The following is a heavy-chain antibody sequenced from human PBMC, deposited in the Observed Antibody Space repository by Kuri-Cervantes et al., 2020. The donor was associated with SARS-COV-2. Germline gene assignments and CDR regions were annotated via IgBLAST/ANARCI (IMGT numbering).Heavy chain of an antibody. CDR1: GYTFTSYG. V-gene: IGHV1-18*04. CDR2: ISAYNGNT. Sequence: ASVKVSCKASGYTFTSYGISWVRQAPGQGLEWMGWISAYNGNTNYAQKLQGRVTMTTDTSTSTAYMELRSLRSDDTAVYYCARIGYCSSTSCYTGRGVDVWGQGTTVTVSS. CDR3: ARIGYCSSTSCYTGRGVDV. J-gene: IGHJ6*02. D-gene: IGHD2-2*02.